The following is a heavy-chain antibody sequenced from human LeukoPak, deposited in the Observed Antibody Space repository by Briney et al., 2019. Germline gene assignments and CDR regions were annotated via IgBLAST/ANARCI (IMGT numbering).Heavy chain of an antibody. CDR1: GFTFRDSW. CDR2: IKEEGSQK. J-gene: IGHJ6*02. Sequence: GSPRHSRVASGFTFRDSWVSWARQAPGGGGEWGAHIKEEGSQKHYVHSVKGRFTISRDNAKNSRYLQMDSLRAEDTAVYYCATYTNWVAGDVWGQGTTVSVSS. CDR3: ATYTNWVAGDV. V-gene: IGHV3-7*01. D-gene: IGHD7-27*01.